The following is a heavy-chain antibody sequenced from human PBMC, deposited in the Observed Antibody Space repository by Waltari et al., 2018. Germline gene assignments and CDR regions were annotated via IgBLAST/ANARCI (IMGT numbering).Heavy chain of an antibody. CDR2: IFYSGGT. Sequence: QVQLQESGPGLVKPSQTLSLTCTVSGGSISSGVYYWSWIRQPPGKGLEWIGYIFYSGGTNDNPSSKSRVTIAVDTSKNQVSLKRSSVTAADTAVYYCARTAPGEDSVSHYYYYMDVWGKGTTVTISS. CDR3: ARTAPGEDSVSHYYYYMDV. V-gene: IGHV4-30-4*08. D-gene: IGHD2-15*01. J-gene: IGHJ6*03. CDR1: GGSISSGVYY.